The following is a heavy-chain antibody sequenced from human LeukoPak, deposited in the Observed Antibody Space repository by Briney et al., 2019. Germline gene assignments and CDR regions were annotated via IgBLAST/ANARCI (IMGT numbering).Heavy chain of an antibody. Sequence: GGSLRLSCAASGFTFSRFWMSWVRQAPGKGLEWVSSIFPSGGEIHYADSVRGRFTISRDNSKSTLSLQMNSLRAEDTAVYYCARDRGIAATTDYWGQGTLVTVSS. V-gene: IGHV3-23*01. CDR3: ARDRGIAATTDY. D-gene: IGHD6-13*01. J-gene: IGHJ4*02. CDR1: GFTFSRFW. CDR2: IFPSGGEI.